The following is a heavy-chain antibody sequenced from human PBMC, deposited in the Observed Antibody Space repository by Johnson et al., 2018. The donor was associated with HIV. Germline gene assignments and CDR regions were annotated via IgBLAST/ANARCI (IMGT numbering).Heavy chain of an antibody. D-gene: IGHD1-26*01. CDR3: ARAPFRNREWELQNLGAFDI. CDR2: IYSGGST. J-gene: IGHJ3*02. V-gene: IGHV3-66*01. CDR1: GFTFDDYA. Sequence: VQLVESGGGLVQPGRSLRLSCAASGFTFDDYAMHWVRQAPGKGLEWVSGIYSGGSTYYADSVKGRFTISRDNSKNTLYLQMNSLRAEDTAVYYCARAPFRNREWELQNLGAFDIWGQATMVTVSS.